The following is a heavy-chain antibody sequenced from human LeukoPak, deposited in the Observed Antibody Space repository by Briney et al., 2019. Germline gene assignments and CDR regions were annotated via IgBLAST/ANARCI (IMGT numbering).Heavy chain of an antibody. CDR2: IYSGGST. V-gene: IGHV3-66*01. D-gene: IGHD3-22*01. Sequence: PGGSLRLSCAASGFTVSSNYMSWVRQAPGKGLEWVSVIYSGGSTYDADSVKGRFTISRDNSKNTLYLQMNSLRAEDTAVYYCARDSYDSSGYYYRYWGQGTLVTVSS. CDR3: ARDSYDSSGYYYRY. CDR1: GFTVSSNY. J-gene: IGHJ4*02.